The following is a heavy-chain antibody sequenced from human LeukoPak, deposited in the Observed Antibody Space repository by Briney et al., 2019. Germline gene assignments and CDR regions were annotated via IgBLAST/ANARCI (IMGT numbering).Heavy chain of an antibody. Sequence: ASVKVSCKASGYTFTGYYMHWVRQAPGQGLEWMGIINPSGGSTSYAQKFQGRVTMTRDMSTSTVYMELSSLRSEDTAVYYCARDGSSGAFDIWGQGTMVTVSS. D-gene: IGHD1-26*01. CDR1: GYTFTGYY. CDR2: INPSGGST. V-gene: IGHV1-46*01. J-gene: IGHJ3*02. CDR3: ARDGSSGAFDI.